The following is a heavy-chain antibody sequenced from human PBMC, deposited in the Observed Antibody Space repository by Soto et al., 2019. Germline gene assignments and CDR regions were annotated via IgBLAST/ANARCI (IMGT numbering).Heavy chain of an antibody. J-gene: IGHJ5*02. Sequence: QVQLVQSGGEVKKPGASVKVSCKASGYTFTNYGISWVRQAPGQGLEWMGWINVYNGNTKYAQKVQGRVTMPTDPSTSTAYMELRSLRSDDTAVYYCARGVGSGSYYNQYNWFDPWGQGTLVTVSS. CDR2: INVYNGNT. D-gene: IGHD3-10*01. CDR1: GYTFTNYG. CDR3: ARGVGSGSYYNQYNWFDP. V-gene: IGHV1-18*01.